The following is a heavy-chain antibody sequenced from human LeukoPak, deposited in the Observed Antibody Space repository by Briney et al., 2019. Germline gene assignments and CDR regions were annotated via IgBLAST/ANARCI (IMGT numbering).Heavy chain of an antibody. Sequence: GASVKVSCKASGYTFTGYYMHWVRQAPEQGLEWMGWINPNSGGTNYAQKFQGRVTMTRDTSISTAYMELSRLRSDDTAVYYCARVGIEMATSHYYYYGMDVWGQGTTVTVSS. J-gene: IGHJ6*02. CDR1: GYTFTGYY. D-gene: IGHD5-24*01. V-gene: IGHV1-2*02. CDR2: INPNSGGT. CDR3: ARVGIEMATSHYYYYGMDV.